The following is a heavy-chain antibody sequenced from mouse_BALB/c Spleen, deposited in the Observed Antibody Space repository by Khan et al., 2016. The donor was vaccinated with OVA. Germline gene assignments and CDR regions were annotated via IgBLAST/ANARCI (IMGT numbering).Heavy chain of an antibody. D-gene: IGHD1-1*02. Sequence: EVELVESGGDLVKTGGSLKLSCAASGFTFSTYGMSWVRQTPDKRLEWVATINTGGNYTYYKDNVKGRFTISRDNAENILYLQMTSLRSEDTDIYYCARLAYYYNSDAFAYWGQGTLVTVSA. CDR1: GFTFSTYG. CDR3: ARLAYYYNSDAFAY. CDR2: INTGGNYT. V-gene: IGHV5-6*01. J-gene: IGHJ3*01.